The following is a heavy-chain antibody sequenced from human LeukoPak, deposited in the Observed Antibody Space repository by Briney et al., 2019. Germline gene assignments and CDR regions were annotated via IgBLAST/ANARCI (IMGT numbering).Heavy chain of an antibody. J-gene: IGHJ5*02. CDR3: ARGIDDGDNWFDP. CDR1: GFTFDDYG. V-gene: IGHV3-20*04. Sequence: TGGSLRLSCAASGFTFDDYGMSWVRQVPGKGLEWVSGINWNGGSTGYVDSVKGRFTISRDNAKNSLYLQMNSLRAEDTALYYCARGIDDGDNWFDPWGQGTQVTVSS. CDR2: INWNGGST. D-gene: IGHD1-1*01.